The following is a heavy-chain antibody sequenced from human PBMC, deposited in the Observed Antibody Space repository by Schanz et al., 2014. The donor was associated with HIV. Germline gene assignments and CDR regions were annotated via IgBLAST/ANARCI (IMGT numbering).Heavy chain of an antibody. Sequence: VHLVESGGGMVQPGGSLRLSCSGFGFTFSDFWMTWVRQAPGKGLEWVAVISYDGSNKYYADSVKGRFTISRDNSKNTLYLQMNSLRAEDTAVYYCAKDLGSSGWYENYYGMDVWGQGTTVIVSS. J-gene: IGHJ6*02. V-gene: IGHV3-30*18. CDR3: AKDLGSSGWYENYYGMDV. D-gene: IGHD6-19*01. CDR1: GFTFSDFW. CDR2: ISYDGSNK.